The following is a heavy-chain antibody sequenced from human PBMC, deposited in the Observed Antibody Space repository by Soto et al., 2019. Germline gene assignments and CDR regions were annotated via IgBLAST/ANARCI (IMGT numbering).Heavy chain of an antibody. Sequence: QVQLQESGPGLVKPSQTLSLTCTVSGGSISRGGYYWSWIRQHPGKGLEWIGYIYYSGSTYYNPDLKRRANISVDMSKNQFSLKLSSVPAADTAVYYCATSRFLGHCSSTSCATFWFDPWGQGTLVTVSS. D-gene: IGHD2-2*01. CDR2: IYYSGST. CDR3: ATSRFLGHCSSTSCATFWFDP. CDR1: GGSISRGGYY. J-gene: IGHJ5*02. V-gene: IGHV4-31*03.